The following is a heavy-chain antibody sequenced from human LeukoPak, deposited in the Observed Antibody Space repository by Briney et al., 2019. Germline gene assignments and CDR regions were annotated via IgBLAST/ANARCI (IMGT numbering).Heavy chain of an antibody. D-gene: IGHD5-24*01. V-gene: IGHV1-18*01. J-gene: IGHJ3*02. CDR2: ISTYNGNT. CDR1: GYTFTSYG. Sequence: ASVKVSCKASGYTFTSYGISWVRQAPGQGLEWMGWISTYNGNTNYAQKLQDRVTMTRDTSASTVYMELSSLKSEDTAVYYCARVRDGYNDAYDIWGQGTMVTVTS. CDR3: ARVRDGYNDAYDI.